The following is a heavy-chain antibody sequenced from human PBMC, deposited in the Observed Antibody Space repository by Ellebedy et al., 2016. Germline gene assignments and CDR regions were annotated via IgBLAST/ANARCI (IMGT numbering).Heavy chain of an antibody. Sequence: GGSLRLXCAASGFTFSSYAMHWVRQAPGKGLEWVAVISYDGSNKYYADSVKGRFTISRDNSKNTLYLQMNSLRAEDTAVYYCARGMWGLGDAFDIWGQGTMVTVSS. V-gene: IGHV3-30-3*01. CDR3: ARGMWGLGDAFDI. D-gene: IGHD1-26*01. CDR2: ISYDGSNK. J-gene: IGHJ3*02. CDR1: GFTFSSYA.